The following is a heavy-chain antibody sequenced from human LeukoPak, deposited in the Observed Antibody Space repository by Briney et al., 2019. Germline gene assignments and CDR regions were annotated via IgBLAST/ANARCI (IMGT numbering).Heavy chain of an antibody. CDR2: IFHSGST. V-gene: IGHV4-59*08. J-gene: IGHJ4*02. CDR1: GDSLSSNY. Sequence: PSETLSLTCTVSGDSLSSNYWSWIRQPPGKGLEWIGYIFHSGSTNYNPSLKSRVSISVDTSKNQFSLKMNSVTAADTAVYFCARHIRGDYYYFDYWGQGTLVTVSS. CDR3: ARHIRGDYYYFDY. D-gene: IGHD3-10*01.